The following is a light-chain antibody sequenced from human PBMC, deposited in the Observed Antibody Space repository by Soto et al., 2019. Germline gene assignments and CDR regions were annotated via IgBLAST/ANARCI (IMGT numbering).Light chain of an antibody. V-gene: IGKV1-9*01. J-gene: IGKJ5*01. CDR3: QQRFDSPST. CDR1: QVISTS. CDR2: AAS. Sequence: DIQLTQSPSFLSPSIGESVTITCRASQVISTSLAWYQVKPGKAPKLLIYAASTLESGVPSRFTATVSGTEFSLTITSLQHEDFATYYCQQRFDSPSTCGPGTRPEIK.